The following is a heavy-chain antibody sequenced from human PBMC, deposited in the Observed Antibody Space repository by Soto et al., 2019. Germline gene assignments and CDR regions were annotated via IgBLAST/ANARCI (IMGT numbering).Heavy chain of an antibody. V-gene: IGHV1-69*04. CDR3: ARDPPMITFGGDATT. J-gene: IGHJ5*02. D-gene: IGHD3-16*01. CDR2: IIPILGIA. Sequence: GASVKVSCKASGYTFTSYGISWVRQAPGQGLEWMGRIIPILGIANYAQKFQGRVTITADKSTSTAYMELSSLRSEDTAVYYCARDPPMITFGGDATTWGQGTLVTVSS. CDR1: GYTFTSYG.